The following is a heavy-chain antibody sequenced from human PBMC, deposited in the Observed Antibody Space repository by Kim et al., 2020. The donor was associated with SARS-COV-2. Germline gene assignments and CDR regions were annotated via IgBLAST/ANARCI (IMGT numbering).Heavy chain of an antibody. J-gene: IGHJ5*02. CDR1: GGSFSGYY. CDR2: INHSGYT. D-gene: IGHD2-15*01. V-gene: IGHV4-34*01. Sequence: SETLSLTCAVYGGSFSGYYWSWIHQPPGKGLEWIGQINHSGYTNYNPSLKSRVTISVATSKNQFSLKLSSVTAADTAVYYCAREIKYCSGGTCYSEEDWFDPWGQGTLVTVSS. CDR3: AREIKYCSGGTCYSEEDWFDP.